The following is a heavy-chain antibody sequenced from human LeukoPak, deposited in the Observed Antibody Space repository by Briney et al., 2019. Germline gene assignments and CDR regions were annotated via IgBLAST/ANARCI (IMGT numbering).Heavy chain of an antibody. Sequence: GGSLRLSRAASGFTFSSYSMNWVRQAPGKGLEWVSSISSSSSYIYYADSVKGRFTISRDNAKNSLYLQMNSLRAEDTAVYYCARDSVLALGSDYWGQGTLVTLSS. CDR2: ISSSSSYI. V-gene: IGHV3-21*03. J-gene: IGHJ4*02. CDR3: ARDSVLALGSDY. CDR1: GFTFSSYS. D-gene: IGHD3-10*01.